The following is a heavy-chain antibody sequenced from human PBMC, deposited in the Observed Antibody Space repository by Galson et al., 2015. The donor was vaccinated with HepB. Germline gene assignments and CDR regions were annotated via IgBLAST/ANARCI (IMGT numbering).Heavy chain of an antibody. CDR1: GFTFSGSA. V-gene: IGHV3-73*01. CDR2: IRSKANSYAT. CDR3: TVRPAEGSYDSSGYPDY. Sequence: SLRLSCAASGFTFSGSAMHWVRQASGKGLEWVGRIRSKANSYATAYAASVKGRFTISRDDSKNTAYLQMNSLKTEDTAVYYCTVRPAEGSYDSSGYPDYWGQGTLVTVSS. D-gene: IGHD3-22*01. J-gene: IGHJ4*02.